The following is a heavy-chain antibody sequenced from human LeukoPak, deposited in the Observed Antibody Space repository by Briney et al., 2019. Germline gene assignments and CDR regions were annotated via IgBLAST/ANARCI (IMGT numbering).Heavy chain of an antibody. Sequence: GGSLRLSCAASGVTLSSYAMSWARQAPGKGLEWVSYISSSSSTIYYADSVKGRFTISRDNAKNSLYLQMNSLRAEDTAVYYCARGSTYYDSSGQVPFDYWDQGTLVTVSS. CDR1: GVTLSSYA. D-gene: IGHD3-22*01. J-gene: IGHJ4*02. V-gene: IGHV3-48*01. CDR3: ARGSTYYDSSGQVPFDY. CDR2: ISSSSSTI.